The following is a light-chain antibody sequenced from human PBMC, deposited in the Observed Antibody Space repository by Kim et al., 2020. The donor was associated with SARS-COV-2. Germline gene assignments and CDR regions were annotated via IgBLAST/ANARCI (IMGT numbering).Light chain of an antibody. J-gene: IGLJ1*01. CDR1: SLRRYY. CDR2: GKN. Sequence: LGQTVRITCQGDSLRRYYASWYQQKPGQAPVFIIYGKNNRPSVIPDRFSASSSGNTASMTITGAQAEDEADYYCNSRDSSGNSYVFGTGTKVTVL. CDR3: NSRDSSGNSYV. V-gene: IGLV3-19*01.